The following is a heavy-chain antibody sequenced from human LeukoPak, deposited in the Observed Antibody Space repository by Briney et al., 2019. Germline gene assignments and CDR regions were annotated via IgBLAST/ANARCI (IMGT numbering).Heavy chain of an antibody. J-gene: IGHJ4*02. CDR2: ISGSGGST. CDR3: AKGPNSGDD. CDR1: GFTFSSYA. D-gene: IGHD4-23*01. V-gene: IGHV3-23*01. Sequence: GGSLRLSCAASGFTFSSYATRWVRQAPGKGLEWVSVISGSGGSTYYADSVKGRFTISRDNSKNTLYLQMNSLRAEGTAVYYCAKGPNSGDDWGQGTLVTVSS.